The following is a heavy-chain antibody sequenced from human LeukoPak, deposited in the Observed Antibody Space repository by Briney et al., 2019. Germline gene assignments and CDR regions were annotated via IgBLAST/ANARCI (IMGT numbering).Heavy chain of an antibody. CDR1: GGSISSSSYY. CDR3: ASMEAYDFWSGYSPRGYYYGMDV. CDR2: IYYSGST. D-gene: IGHD3-3*01. J-gene: IGHJ6*02. V-gene: IGHV4-39*01. Sequence: SETLSLTCTVSGGSISSSSYYWGWIRQPPGKGLEWIGSIYYSGSTYYNPSLKSRVTISVDTSKNQFSLKLSSVTAADTAVYYCASMEAYDFWSGYSPRGYYYGMDVWGQGTTVTVSS.